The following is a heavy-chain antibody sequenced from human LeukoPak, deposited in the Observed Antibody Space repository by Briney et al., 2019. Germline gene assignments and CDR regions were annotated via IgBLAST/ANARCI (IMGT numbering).Heavy chain of an antibody. CDR2: IYYSGST. D-gene: IGHD2-21*02. CDR3: ARGHIVVVTAASAFFDY. J-gene: IGHJ4*02. Sequence: SETLSLTCTVSGGSVSSGSYYWSWIRQPPGKGLXWIGYIYYSGSTNYNPSLKSRVTISVDTSKNQFSLKLSSVTAADTAVYYCARGHIVVVTAASAFFDYWGQGTLVTVSS. V-gene: IGHV4-61*01. CDR1: GGSVSSGSYY.